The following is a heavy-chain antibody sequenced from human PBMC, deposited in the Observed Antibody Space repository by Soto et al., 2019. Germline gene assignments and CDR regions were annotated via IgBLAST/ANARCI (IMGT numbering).Heavy chain of an antibody. V-gene: IGHV4-39*01. J-gene: IGHJ6*02. CDR2: IYYSGST. CDR1: HGSTPTTSYY. CDR3: ARYSSSSYYYGMDV. Sequence: PSGTLALPCTLSHGSTPTTSYYRGRIRQPPGKGLEWIGSIYYSGSTYYNPSLKIRVTISVDTSKNQFSLKLSSVTAADTAVYYCARYSSSSYYYGMDVWGQGTTVT. D-gene: IGHD6-6*01.